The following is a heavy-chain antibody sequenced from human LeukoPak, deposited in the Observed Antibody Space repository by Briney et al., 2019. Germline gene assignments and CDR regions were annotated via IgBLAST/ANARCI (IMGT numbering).Heavy chain of an antibody. V-gene: IGHV3-23*01. CDR1: GFTFSNYA. CDR2: ITTSGDNA. J-gene: IGHJ4*02. D-gene: IGHD3-9*01. CDR3: ARDHDNFFDY. Sequence: GGSLRLSCAASGFTFSNYAMSWVRQAPGKGLEWVSAITTSGDNAYYVDSVKGRFTMSRDNSKNTLYLQMNSLGADDTAVYYCARDHDNFFDYWGQGTLVSVST.